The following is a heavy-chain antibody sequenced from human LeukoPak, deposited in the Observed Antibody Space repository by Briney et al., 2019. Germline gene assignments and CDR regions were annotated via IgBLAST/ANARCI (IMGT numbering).Heavy chain of an antibody. CDR1: GFTFSNYG. V-gene: IGHV3-30*03. CDR2: VSSDGSID. Sequence: PGGSLRLSCAASGFTFSNYGMHWVRQAPGKGLEWVAVVSSDGSIDYYADSLRGRFTVPRDNSKNTMFLQFNTLRPEDTAVYYCTREGMGTTFSAWFEPWGQGTLVTVSS. J-gene: IGHJ5*02. D-gene: IGHD1-7*01. CDR3: TREGMGTTFSAWFEP.